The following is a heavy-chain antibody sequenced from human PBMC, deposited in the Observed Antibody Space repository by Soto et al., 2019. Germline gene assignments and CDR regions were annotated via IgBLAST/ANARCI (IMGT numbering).Heavy chain of an antibody. Sequence: EVQLVESGGGLVKAGGSLRLFCTASGFTFRNYNMNWVRQAPGKGLEWVSSISTGGAYMFYADSVKGRFTISRDNAQNSLFLQIDCPRAEDTAVYYCARDIASPGGDYFDSWGQGTLVTVSS. CDR3: ARDIASPGGDYFDS. V-gene: IGHV3-21*06. D-gene: IGHD2-21*01. CDR1: GFTFRNYN. J-gene: IGHJ4*02. CDR2: ISTGGAYM.